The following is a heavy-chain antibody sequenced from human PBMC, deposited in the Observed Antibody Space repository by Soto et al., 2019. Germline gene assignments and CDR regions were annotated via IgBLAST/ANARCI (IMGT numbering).Heavy chain of an antibody. CDR1: GYTFTDYH. Sequence: ASVKVSCKASGYTFTDYHIHWVRQAPGQGLEFMGWINANNGGAGSAQQFQGRVTVTRDTSITTVYMELSNLRSDDTAVYYCASAAVTGTAGLDFWGQGTQVTVSS. D-gene: IGHD6-19*01. CDR2: INANNGGA. V-gene: IGHV1-2*02. CDR3: ASAAVTGTAGLDF. J-gene: IGHJ4*02.